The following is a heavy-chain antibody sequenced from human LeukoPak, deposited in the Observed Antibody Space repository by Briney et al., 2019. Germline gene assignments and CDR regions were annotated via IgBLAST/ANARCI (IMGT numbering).Heavy chain of an antibody. Sequence: SETLSLTCAVYGGSFSGYYWSWLRQPPGKGLEWIGEINHSGSTNYNPSLESRVTISVDTSKNQFSLKLSSVTAADTAVYYCARRPTGYCSGGSCYSYNWFDPWGQGTLVTVSS. CDR3: ARRPTGYCSGGSCYSYNWFDP. D-gene: IGHD2-15*01. V-gene: IGHV4-34*01. J-gene: IGHJ5*02. CDR2: INHSGST. CDR1: GGSFSGYY.